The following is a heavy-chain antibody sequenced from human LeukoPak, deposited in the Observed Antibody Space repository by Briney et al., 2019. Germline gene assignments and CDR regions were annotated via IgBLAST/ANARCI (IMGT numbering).Heavy chain of an antibody. Sequence: GGSLRLSCAASGFTFSSYSMNWVRQAPGKGLERVSSISSSSSYIYYADSVKGRFTISRDNAKNSLYLQMNSLRAEDTAVYYCARSYYDILTGIPLAFDYWGQGTLVTVSS. CDR2: ISSSSSYI. D-gene: IGHD3-9*01. CDR1: GFTFSSYS. J-gene: IGHJ4*02. V-gene: IGHV3-21*01. CDR3: ARSYYDILTGIPLAFDY.